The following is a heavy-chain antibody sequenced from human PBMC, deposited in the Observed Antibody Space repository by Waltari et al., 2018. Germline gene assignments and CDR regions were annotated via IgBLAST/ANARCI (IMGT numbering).Heavy chain of an antibody. V-gene: IGHV3-53*01. J-gene: IGHJ4*02. Sequence: ELQLVESGVGLVQPGGSLSLSCVASGLIVRRNSMFSVRQAPGKGLEWVSVIDSGGSTFYADSVKGRFTISRDNSKNALYLQMSSLRAEDTAVYFCASCSRSSCYQGGFDYWGQGTLVTFTS. CDR1: GLIVRRNS. CDR2: IDSGGST. D-gene: IGHD2-2*01. CDR3: ASCSRSSCYQGGFDY.